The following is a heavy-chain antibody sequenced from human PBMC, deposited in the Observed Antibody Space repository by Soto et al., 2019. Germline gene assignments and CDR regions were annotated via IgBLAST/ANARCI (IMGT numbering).Heavy chain of an antibody. D-gene: IGHD3-9*01. V-gene: IGHV1-69*13. CDR2: IIPIFGTA. CDR3: ARGLRYFDWLLSIYYYYGMDV. Sequence: SVKVSCKASGGTFSSYAISWVRQAPGQGLEWMGGIIPIFGTANYAQKFQGRVTITADESTSTAYMELSSLRSEDTAVYYCARGLRYFDWLLSIYYYYGMDVWGQGTTVTVSS. CDR1: GGTFSSYA. J-gene: IGHJ6*02.